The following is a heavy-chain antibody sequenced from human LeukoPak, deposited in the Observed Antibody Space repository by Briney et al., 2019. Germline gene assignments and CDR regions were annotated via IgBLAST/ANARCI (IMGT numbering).Heavy chain of an antibody. J-gene: IGHJ4*02. V-gene: IGHV3-7*05. CDR1: GFTFSSYW. CDR3: TREYLTVSYFDY. D-gene: IGHD4-11*01. CDR2: IKQDGSEQ. Sequence: GWSLRLSCAASGFTFSSYWMSWVRQAPGKGLEWVANIKQDGSEQYYVDSVKGRFTISRDNAKNSLFLQMNSLRGEDTAVYYCTREYLTVSYFDYWGQGTLVTVSS.